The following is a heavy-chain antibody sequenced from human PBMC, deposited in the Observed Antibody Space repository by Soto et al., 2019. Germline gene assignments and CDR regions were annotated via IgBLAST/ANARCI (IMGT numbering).Heavy chain of an antibody. D-gene: IGHD6-19*01. Sequence: GGSLRLSCTASGFTFGDYAMSWVRQAPGKGLEWVGFIRSKAYGGTTEYAASVKGRFTISRDDSKSIAYLQMNSLKTEDTAVYYCTRVVRRDSSGWYDWFDPWGQGTLVTVSS. CDR3: TRVVRRDSSGWYDWFDP. CDR1: GFTFGDYA. CDR2: IRSKAYGGTT. V-gene: IGHV3-49*04. J-gene: IGHJ5*02.